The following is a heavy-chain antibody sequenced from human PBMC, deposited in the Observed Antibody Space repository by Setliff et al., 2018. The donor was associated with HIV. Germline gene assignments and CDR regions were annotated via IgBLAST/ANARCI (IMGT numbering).Heavy chain of an antibody. D-gene: IGHD3-10*01. J-gene: IGHJ3*02. CDR3: ATSAESGFGIHWGVFNI. CDR2: IYYSGST. V-gene: IGHV4-39*01. Sequence: SETLSLTCAVSGGSISSNTYYWGWIRQPPGKGLEWIGSIYYSGSTYYNPSLKSRVTISVDTSKNQFSLKLRSVTAADTAVYYCATSAESGFGIHWGVFNIWGQGTRVTVSS. CDR1: GGSISSNTYY.